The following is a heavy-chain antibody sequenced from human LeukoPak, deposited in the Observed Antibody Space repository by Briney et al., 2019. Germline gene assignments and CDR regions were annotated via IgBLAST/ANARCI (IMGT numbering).Heavy chain of an antibody. D-gene: IGHD1-26*01. V-gene: IGHV1-2*02. Sequence: ASVKVSCKASGYTFTGYYMHWVRQAPGQGLEWMGWINPNSGGTNYAQRFQGRVTMARDTSVSTAYMELSRLRSDDTAVYYCAFSSYYLQGNYYYMDVWGKGTTVTVSS. J-gene: IGHJ6*03. CDR1: GYTFTGYY. CDR2: INPNSGGT. CDR3: AFSSYYLQGNYYYMDV.